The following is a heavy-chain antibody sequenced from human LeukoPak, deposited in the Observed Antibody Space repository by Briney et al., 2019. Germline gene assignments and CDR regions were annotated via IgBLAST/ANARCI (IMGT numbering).Heavy chain of an antibody. CDR2: IYYSGST. V-gene: IGHV4-59*12. D-gene: IGHD5-18*01. J-gene: IGHJ4*02. Sequence: SETLSLTCSVSGDSITGYYWSWIRQPPGKGLEWIGYIYYSGSTNYNPSLKSRVTISVDTSKNQFSLKLSSVTAADTAVYYCARDPDSYGYAYWGQGTLVTVSS. CDR3: ARDPDSYGYAY. CDR1: GDSITGYY.